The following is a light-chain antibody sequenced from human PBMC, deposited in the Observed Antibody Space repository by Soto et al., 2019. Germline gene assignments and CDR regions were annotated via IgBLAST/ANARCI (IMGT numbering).Light chain of an antibody. CDR3: QQYSRSPQT. CDR2: SAS. CDR1: QSVTSSY. Sequence: EIVLTQSPGTLSLSPGERATLSCRASQSVTSSYLAWYQQKPGQAPRLLIYSASSRVTGIPDRFSGSGSGTDFTLTISRLEPEDFAVYYCQQYSRSPQTFGQGTKVEVK. J-gene: IGKJ1*01. V-gene: IGKV3-20*01.